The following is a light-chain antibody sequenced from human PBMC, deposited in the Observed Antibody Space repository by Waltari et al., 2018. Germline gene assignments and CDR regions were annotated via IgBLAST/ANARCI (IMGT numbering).Light chain of an antibody. CDR1: KLGDKY. CDR2: HDS. CDR3: QAWDSSTAYV. V-gene: IGLV3-1*01. Sequence: SYELTQPPSVSVSPGQTASITCSGDKLGDKYASWYQQKPGQPPVFVIYHDSKRPSGIPERFSGSKSANTATLSISGTQAMDEADYYCQAWDSSTAYVFGTGTKVTVL. J-gene: IGLJ1*01.